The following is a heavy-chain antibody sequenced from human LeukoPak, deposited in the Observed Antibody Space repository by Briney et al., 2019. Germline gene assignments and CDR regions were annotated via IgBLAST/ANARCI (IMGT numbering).Heavy chain of an antibody. V-gene: IGHV1-18*01. CDR1: GHTFTSYG. CDR3: ARIPDYYDSSGRPMDV. D-gene: IGHD3-22*01. Sequence: ASVKVSCKASGHTFTSYGISWVRQAPGQGLEWMGWISAYNGNTNYAQKLQGRVTMTTDTSTSTAYMELRSLRSDDTAVYYCARIPDYYDSSGRPMDVWGQGTTVTVSS. CDR2: ISAYNGNT. J-gene: IGHJ6*02.